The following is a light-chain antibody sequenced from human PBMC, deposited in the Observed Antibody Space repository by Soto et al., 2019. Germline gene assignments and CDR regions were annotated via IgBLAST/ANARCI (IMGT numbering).Light chain of an antibody. CDR3: QHYGSSFT. CDR1: QSVGIN. CDR2: GAS. V-gene: IGKV3-20*01. Sequence: DIVMTQSPATLSVSPGGRATLSCRASQSVGINVAWYQQKPGQPPRLLIYGASSRATGIPDRFSGSGSGTDFTLTISRLEPEDFAVYYCQHYGSSFTFGPGTKVDIK. J-gene: IGKJ3*01.